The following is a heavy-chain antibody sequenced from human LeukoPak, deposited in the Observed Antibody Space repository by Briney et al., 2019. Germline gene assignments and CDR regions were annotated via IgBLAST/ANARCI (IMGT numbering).Heavy chain of an antibody. Sequence: GGSLRLSCAASGFTFSSYAMNWVRQPPGKGLEWVSAISGGGDITYYAGSVKGRFTISRDNSKNTVYLQMNSLRAEDMALYYCAKRPSRDGYNCWGQGTLVTVSS. D-gene: IGHD5-24*01. V-gene: IGHV3-23*01. CDR1: GFTFSSYA. J-gene: IGHJ4*02. CDR2: ISGGGDIT. CDR3: AKRPSRDGYNC.